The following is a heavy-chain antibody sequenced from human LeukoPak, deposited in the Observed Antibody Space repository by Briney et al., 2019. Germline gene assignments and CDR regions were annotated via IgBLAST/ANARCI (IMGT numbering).Heavy chain of an antibody. Sequence: SVKVSCKASGGTFSSYAISWVRQAPGQGLEWMGGIIPIFGTANYAQKFQGRVTITTDESTSTAYIELSSLRSEDTAVYYCARAPIYDFWSGYSLYFDYWGQGTLVTVSS. D-gene: IGHD3-3*01. CDR1: GGTFSSYA. V-gene: IGHV1-69*05. J-gene: IGHJ4*02. CDR2: IIPIFGTA. CDR3: ARAPIYDFWSGYSLYFDY.